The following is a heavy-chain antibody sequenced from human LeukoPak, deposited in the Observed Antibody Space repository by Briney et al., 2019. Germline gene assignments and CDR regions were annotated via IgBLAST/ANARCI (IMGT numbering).Heavy chain of an antibody. J-gene: IGHJ4*02. CDR3: ARAGGRASGSSY. V-gene: IGHV3-7*01. CDR1: GFTFSNYW. CDR2: IKQDGSET. Sequence: GGSLRLSCAVSGFTFSNYWMTWVRQAPGKGLEWVANIKQDGSETYYVDSVKGRFTISRDNSNNSLYLQMSSLRAEDTAVYYCARAGGRASGSSYWGQGTLVTVSS. D-gene: IGHD1-26*01.